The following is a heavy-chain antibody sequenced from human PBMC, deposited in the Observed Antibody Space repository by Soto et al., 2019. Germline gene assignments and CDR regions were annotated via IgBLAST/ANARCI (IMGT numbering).Heavy chain of an antibody. CDR3: ARDGEV. D-gene: IGHD3-3*01. J-gene: IGHJ4*02. V-gene: IGHV4-61*08. CDR2: IYNIGST. CDR1: GDPVTSGDYY. Sequence: PSETLSLTCTVSGDPVTSGDYYWNWIRQPPGKGLEWIGYIYNIGSTNYNPSLKSRVTISVDTSNNQFSLTLTSVTAADTAVYYCARDGEVWGQGTLVTVPQ.